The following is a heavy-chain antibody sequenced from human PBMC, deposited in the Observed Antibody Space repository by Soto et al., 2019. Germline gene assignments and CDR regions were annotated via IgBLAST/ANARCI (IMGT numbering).Heavy chain of an antibody. CDR3: ARAPSWYTFDY. CDR1: GYTFTTYA. CDR2: INTGNGNT. D-gene: IGHD6-13*01. J-gene: IGHJ4*02. V-gene: IGHV1-3*04. Sequence: GASVKVSCKASGYTFTTYAMYWVRQAPGQRLEWMGWINTGNGNTKYSQKFQGRVTITRDTSASTAYMELSSLRSEDTAVYYCARAPSWYTFDYWGQGTLVTVSS.